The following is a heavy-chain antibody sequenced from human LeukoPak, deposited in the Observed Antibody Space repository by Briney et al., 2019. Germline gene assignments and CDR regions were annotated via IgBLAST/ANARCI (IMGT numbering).Heavy chain of an antibody. J-gene: IGHJ4*02. CDR3: ARGVAGDFDY. D-gene: IGHD6-19*01. CDR2: INHSGST. CDR1: GGSFSGYY. Sequence: SETLSLTCAVYGGSFSGYYWSWIRQPPGKGLEWIGEINHSGSTNYNPSLKGRVTISVDTSKNQFSLKLSSVTAADTAVYYCARGVAGDFDYWSQGTLVTVSS. V-gene: IGHV4-34*01.